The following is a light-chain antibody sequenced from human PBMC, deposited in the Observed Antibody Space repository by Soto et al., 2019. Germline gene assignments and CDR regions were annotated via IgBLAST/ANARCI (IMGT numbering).Light chain of an antibody. Sequence: EVVMTQAPATLYLSTGERVTLSCRASQTVRSNLAWYQQQPGQSPRLLIYGASTRATGIPARFSGSGSGTEFTLTISSLQSEDFAVYYCHQYNNWPPITFGQGTRLEI. CDR3: HQYNNWPPIT. J-gene: IGKJ5*01. V-gene: IGKV3-15*01. CDR2: GAS. CDR1: QTVRSN.